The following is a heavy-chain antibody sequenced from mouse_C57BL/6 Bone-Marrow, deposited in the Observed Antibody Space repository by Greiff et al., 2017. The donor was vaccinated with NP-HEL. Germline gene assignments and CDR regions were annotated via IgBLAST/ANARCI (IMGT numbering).Heavy chain of an antibody. CDR3: ARSLYFYDYLDY. Sequence: QVQLQQSGAELARPGASVKLSCKASGYTFTSYGISWVKKGTGQGLEWIGEIYPRSGNTYYNEKFKGKAKLTADKSSRTAYMELRSLTSEDSAVYFCARSLYFYDYLDYWGQGTTLTVSS. D-gene: IGHD2-3*01. CDR2: IYPRSGNT. V-gene: IGHV1-81*01. CDR1: GYTFTSYG. J-gene: IGHJ2*01.